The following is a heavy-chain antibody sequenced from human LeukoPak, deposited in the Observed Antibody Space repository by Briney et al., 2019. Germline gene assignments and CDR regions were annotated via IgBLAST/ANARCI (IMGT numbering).Heavy chain of an antibody. Sequence: GASVNVPCKASGGTFSSYAISWVRQAPGQGLEWMGGIIPIFGTANYAQKFQGRVTITADESTSTAYMELSSLRSEDTAVYYCARVGGVFTFGDWGQGTLVTVSS. CDR2: IIPIFGTA. D-gene: IGHD2/OR15-2a*01. J-gene: IGHJ4*02. V-gene: IGHV1-69*13. CDR1: GGTFSSYA. CDR3: ARVGGVFTFGD.